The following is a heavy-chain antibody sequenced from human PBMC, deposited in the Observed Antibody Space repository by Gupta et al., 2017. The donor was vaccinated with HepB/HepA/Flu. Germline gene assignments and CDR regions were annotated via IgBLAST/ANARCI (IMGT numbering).Heavy chain of an antibody. Sequence: QVQLVQSGGGVVQPGRSLRLPCFAFGLIFKNFAMHWVRQAPGKGLEWVALISSDGSNRYYGDSVKGRFTISRDNSNSTLFLQMNSLTIDDSALYFCAGNYSDSAVDVWGQGTTVTVSS. V-gene: IGHV3-30*03. CDR1: GLIFKNFA. D-gene: IGHD3-9*01. CDR2: ISSDGSNR. CDR3: AGNYSDSAVDV. J-gene: IGHJ6*02.